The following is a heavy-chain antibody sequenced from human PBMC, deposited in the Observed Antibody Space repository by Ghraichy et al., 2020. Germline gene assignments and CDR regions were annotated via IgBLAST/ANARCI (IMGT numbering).Heavy chain of an antibody. CDR1: GYTFTAYY. CDR3: ARIGSNHNFDY. CDR2: INPNSGGT. D-gene: IGHD4-23*01. Sequence: ASVKVSCKASGYTFTAYYMHWVRLAPGQGLEWMGRINPNSGGTNSAQKFQDRVTMTRDASISTAYMELGRLRSDDTAVYYCARIGSNHNFDYWGQGTLVTVCS. J-gene: IGHJ4*02. V-gene: IGHV1-2*06.